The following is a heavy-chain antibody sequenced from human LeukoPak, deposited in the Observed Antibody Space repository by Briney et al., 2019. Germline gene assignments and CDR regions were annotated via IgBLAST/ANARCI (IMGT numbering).Heavy chain of an antibody. J-gene: IGHJ3*02. V-gene: IGHV3-30*01. Sequence: PGGSLRLSCAASGFTFSSYAMHWVRQAPGKGLEWVAVISYDGSNKYYADSVKGQFTISRDNSKNTLYLQMNSLRAEDTAVYYCARVYDFAFDIWGQGTMVTVSS. CDR1: GFTFSSYA. CDR2: ISYDGSNK. D-gene: IGHD3-16*01. CDR3: ARVYDFAFDI.